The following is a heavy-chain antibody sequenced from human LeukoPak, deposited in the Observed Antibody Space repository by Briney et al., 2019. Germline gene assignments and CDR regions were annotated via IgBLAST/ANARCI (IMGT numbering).Heavy chain of an antibody. CDR2: IIPIFGTA. CDR3: ARGVRYCTNGVYMSCFQNWFDP. J-gene: IGHJ5*02. D-gene: IGHD2-8*01. V-gene: IGHV1-69*13. Sequence: GASVKVSCKASGCTFSSYAISWVRQAPGQGLEWMGGIIPIFGTANYAQKFQGRVTITADESTSTAYMELSSLRSEDTAVYYCARGVRYCTNGVYMSCFQNWFDPWGQGTLVTVCS. CDR1: GCTFSSYA.